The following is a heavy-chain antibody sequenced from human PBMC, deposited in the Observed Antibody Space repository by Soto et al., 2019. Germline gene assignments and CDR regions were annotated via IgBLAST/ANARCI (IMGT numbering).Heavy chain of an antibody. CDR1: GFTFSSYG. J-gene: IGHJ4*02. Sequence: GGSLRLSCAASGFTFSSYGMHWVCQAPGKGLEWVAVISYDGSNKYYADSVKGRFTISRDNSKNTLYLQMNSLRAEDTAVYYCAKETHPEYYFDYWGQGTLVTVSS. CDR2: ISYDGSNK. V-gene: IGHV3-30*18. D-gene: IGHD3-10*01. CDR3: AKETHPEYYFDY.